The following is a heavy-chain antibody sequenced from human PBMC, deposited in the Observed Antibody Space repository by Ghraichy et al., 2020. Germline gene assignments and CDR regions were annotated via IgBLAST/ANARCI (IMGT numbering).Heavy chain of an antibody. J-gene: IGHJ4*02. Sequence: GGSLRLSCAASGFTFSSCGMHWVRQAPGKGLEWVATISYDGNYKYYADSVKGRFTISRDNSKNTLYLQMNSLRAEDTAVYYCAKDGSGGYSYGVVDYWGQGTLVTVSS. CDR1: GFTFSSCG. CDR2: ISYDGNYK. V-gene: IGHV3-30*18. CDR3: AKDGSGGYSYGVVDY. D-gene: IGHD5-18*01.